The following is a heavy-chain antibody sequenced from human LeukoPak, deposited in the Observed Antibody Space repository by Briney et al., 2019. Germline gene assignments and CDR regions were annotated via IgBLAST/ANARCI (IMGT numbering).Heavy chain of an antibody. CDR1: GGSISSYY. CDR2: IYYSGST. V-gene: IGHV4-59*01. J-gene: IGHJ3*02. Sequence: SETLSLTCTVSGGSISSYYWSWIRQPPGKGLEWIGYIYYSGSTNYNPSLKSRVTISVDTSKNQFSLKLSSVTAADTAVYYCARGAAMIVVWGAFDIWGQGTMVTVSS. D-gene: IGHD3-22*01. CDR3: ARGAAMIVVWGAFDI.